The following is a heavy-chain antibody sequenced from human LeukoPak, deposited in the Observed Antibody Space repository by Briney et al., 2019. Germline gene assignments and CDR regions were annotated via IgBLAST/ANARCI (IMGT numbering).Heavy chain of an antibody. CDR3: ARGPTRSSSSSFSWFDP. V-gene: IGHV1-8*03. Sequence: ASVKVSCKASGYTFTSYDINWVRQAPGQGLEWMGWMNPNSGNTGYAQKFQGRVTITRNTSISTAYMELSSLRSEDTAVYYCARGPTRSSSSSFSWFDPWGQGTLVTVSS. J-gene: IGHJ5*02. CDR2: MNPNSGNT. D-gene: IGHD6-6*01. CDR1: GYTFTSYD.